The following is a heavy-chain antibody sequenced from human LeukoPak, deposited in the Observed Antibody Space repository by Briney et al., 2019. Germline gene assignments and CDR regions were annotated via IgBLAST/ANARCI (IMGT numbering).Heavy chain of an antibody. Sequence: PSETLSLTCSVSCHSISSAYYWGWIRQPPGKGLEWIGSIYHSGNTYYNPSLKSRVTISVDTSKNQFSLRLSSVTAADTAVYYCARDLRGSYIPYFDYWGQGVLVTVSS. CDR1: CHSISSAYY. D-gene: IGHD1-26*01. CDR2: IYHSGNT. CDR3: ARDLRGSYIPYFDY. V-gene: IGHV4-38-2*02. J-gene: IGHJ4*02.